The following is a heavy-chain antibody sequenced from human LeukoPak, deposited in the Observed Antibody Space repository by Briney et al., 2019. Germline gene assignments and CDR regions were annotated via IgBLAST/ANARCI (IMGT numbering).Heavy chain of an antibody. D-gene: IGHD6-19*01. Sequence: GSLRLSCAASGFIFTDYWMYWVRQAPGKGLEWIGDVSLDGITNYNPSLLGRVTISLDKSAKQVSLRLTSVTAADTAIYYCARDSSAPRSYFALDVWGQGTTVTVSS. V-gene: IGHV4-4*02. CDR2: VSLDGIT. CDR3: ARDSSAPRSYFALDV. CDR1: GFIFTDYW. J-gene: IGHJ6*01.